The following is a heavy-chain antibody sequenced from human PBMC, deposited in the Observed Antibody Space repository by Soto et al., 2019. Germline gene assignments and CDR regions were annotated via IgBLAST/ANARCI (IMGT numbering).Heavy chain of an antibody. Sequence: EVQLMESGGGLVQPGGSLRLSCASSGFTLSMSAVNWVRQAPGKGLEWVSYISDSGDRTYYADSVKGRFTISRGRSKNTGALQMDSLRAEDTAVYYCAKDRGIIVKAGDAFDVWGQGTKVTVSS. D-gene: IGHD3-16*02. CDR3: AKDRGIIVKAGDAFDV. CDR2: ISDSGDRT. J-gene: IGHJ3*01. V-gene: IGHV3-23*01. CDR1: GFTLSMSA.